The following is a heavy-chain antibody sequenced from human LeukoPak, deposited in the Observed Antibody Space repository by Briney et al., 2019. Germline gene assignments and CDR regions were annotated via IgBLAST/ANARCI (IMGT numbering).Heavy chain of an antibody. J-gene: IGHJ4*02. CDR1: EFTFSTYA. CDR2: ISGSGGTT. D-gene: IGHD4-17*01. Sequence: GGSLRLSCAASEFTFSTYAMNWVRRAPGKGLEWVSVISGSGGTTYYADSVKGRFTISRDNSKSTLYLQINSLRAEDTAVYYCAKDYGPMGLFDYWGQGTLVTVSS. CDR3: AKDYGPMGLFDY. V-gene: IGHV3-23*01.